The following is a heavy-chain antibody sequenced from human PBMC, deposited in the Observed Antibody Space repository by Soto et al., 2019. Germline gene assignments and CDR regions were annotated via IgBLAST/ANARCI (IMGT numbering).Heavy chain of an antibody. V-gene: IGHV3-23*01. Sequence: VWSLRLSCAASGFPFSSTDMTWVRQAPGKGLDWVSTIDGSGGTTYYADSVKGRFTISRDNSMNTVYLQMNSLRADDTALYYCAKNSGWFNTWGQGALVTVSS. CDR3: AKNSGWFNT. J-gene: IGHJ5*02. CDR2: IDGSGGTT. D-gene: IGHD3-10*01. CDR1: GFPFSSTD.